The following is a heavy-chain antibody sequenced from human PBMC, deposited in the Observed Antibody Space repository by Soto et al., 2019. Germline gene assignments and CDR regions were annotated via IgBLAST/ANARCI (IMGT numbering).Heavy chain of an antibody. V-gene: IGHV1-69*13. CDR1: GGTFSSYA. D-gene: IGHD2-21*02. CDR3: ARDRGFVVVTAMSQFDP. CDR2: IIPTFGTA. J-gene: IGHJ5*02. Sequence: ASVKVSCKASGGTFSSYAISWVRQAPGQGLEWMGGIIPTFGTANYAQKFQGRVTITADESTSTAYMELSSLRSEDTAVYYCARDRGFVVVTAMSQFDPWGQGTLVTVPQ.